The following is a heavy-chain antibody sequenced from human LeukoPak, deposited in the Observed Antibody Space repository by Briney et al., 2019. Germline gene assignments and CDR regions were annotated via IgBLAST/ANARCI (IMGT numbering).Heavy chain of an antibody. Sequence: GGSLRLSCAASGFTFSSYAMSWVRQAPGKGLEWVSAISGSGGSTYYADSVKGRFTISRDNSKNTLYLQMNSLRAEDTAVYYCARVLLWFGELSAFDIWGQGTMVTVSS. J-gene: IGHJ3*02. V-gene: IGHV3-23*01. D-gene: IGHD3-10*01. CDR1: GFTFSSYA. CDR2: ISGSGGST. CDR3: ARVLLWFGELSAFDI.